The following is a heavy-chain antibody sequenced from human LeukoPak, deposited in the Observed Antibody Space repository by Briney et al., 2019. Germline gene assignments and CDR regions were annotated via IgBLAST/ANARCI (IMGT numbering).Heavy chain of an antibody. CDR2: INHSGST. CDR1: GGSFSGYY. J-gene: IGHJ4*02. Sequence: SETLSLTCAVYGGSFSGYYWSWIRQPPGKGLEWIGEINHSGSTNYNPSLKSRVTISVETSKNQFSLKLSSVTAADTAVYYCASGGVSMTTVSTHDYWGQGTLVTVSS. V-gene: IGHV4-34*01. CDR3: ASGGVSMTTVSTHDY. D-gene: IGHD4-17*01.